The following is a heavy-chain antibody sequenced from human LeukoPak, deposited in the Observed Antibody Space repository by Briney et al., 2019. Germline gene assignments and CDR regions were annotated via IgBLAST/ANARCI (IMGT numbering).Heavy chain of an antibody. Sequence: ASVKVSCRASGYTFTGYYLHWVRQAPGQGLEWMGWINPNSGGTNFAQKFQGRVTMTRDTSISTAYMELSRLRSDDTAVYYCATYDILTGYAEFDYWGQGTLVTVSS. CDR1: GYTFTGYY. V-gene: IGHV1-2*02. CDR2: INPNSGGT. D-gene: IGHD3-9*01. J-gene: IGHJ4*02. CDR3: ATYDILTGYAEFDY.